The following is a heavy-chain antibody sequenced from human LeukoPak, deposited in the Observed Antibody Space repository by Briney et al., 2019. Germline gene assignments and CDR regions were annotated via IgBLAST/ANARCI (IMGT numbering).Heavy chain of an antibody. J-gene: IGHJ6*02. D-gene: IGHD3-3*01. CDR1: GGSFSGYY. CDR3: AGPFWSGYYGPPYYYYGMDV. CDR2: INHSGST. V-gene: IGHV4-34*01. Sequence: SETLSLTCAVYGGSFSGYYWSWIRQPPGKGLEWIGEINHSGSTNYNPSLKSRVTISVDTSKNQFSLKLSSVTAADTAVYYCAGPFWSGYYGPPYYYYGMDVWGQGTLVTVSS.